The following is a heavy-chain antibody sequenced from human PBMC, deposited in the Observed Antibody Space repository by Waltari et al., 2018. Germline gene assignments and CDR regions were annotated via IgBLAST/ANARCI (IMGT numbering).Heavy chain of an antibody. D-gene: IGHD6-13*01. Sequence: QLQLQESGPGLLKPSGTLSLTCTVSDDSISSGDYYWGCIRQSPGKGPEWIGSVYYSGSTSYNTSLKRRVTISVDTSKKQFSLKLSSVTAADTAVYYCARSLHIFRAAAGMFDYWGQGTLVTVSS. CDR2: VYYSGST. CDR1: DDSISSGDYY. J-gene: IGHJ4*02. V-gene: IGHV4-39*01. CDR3: ARSLHIFRAAAGMFDY.